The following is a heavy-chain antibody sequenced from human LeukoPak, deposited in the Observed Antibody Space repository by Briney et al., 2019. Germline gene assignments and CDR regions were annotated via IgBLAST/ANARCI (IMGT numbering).Heavy chain of an antibody. CDR1: GFTFSSYA. V-gene: IGHV3-23*01. CDR3: AKMSGWYVTRSYYYGMDV. J-gene: IGHJ6*02. D-gene: IGHD6-19*01. CDR2: ISGSGGST. Sequence: GGSLRLSCAASGFTFSSYAMSWVRQAPGKGLEWVSAISGSGGSTYYADSVKGRFTISRDNSKNTLYLQMNSLRAEDTAVYCCAKMSGWYVTRSYYYGMDVWGQGTTVTVSS.